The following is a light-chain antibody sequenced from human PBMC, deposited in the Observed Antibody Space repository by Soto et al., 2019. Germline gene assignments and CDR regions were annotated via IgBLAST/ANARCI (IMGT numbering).Light chain of an antibody. J-gene: IGLJ3*02. CDR2: EVN. Sequence: QSALTQPPSASGSPGQSVTISCTGTNNDVGAYNYVSWYRQHPGKAPKLLIFEVNSRPSGVPDRFSGSKSGNTASLTVSGLQAEDESHYYCSSYAGSNTWVFGGGTKLTVL. V-gene: IGLV2-8*01. CDR1: NNDVGAYNY. CDR3: SSYAGSNTWV.